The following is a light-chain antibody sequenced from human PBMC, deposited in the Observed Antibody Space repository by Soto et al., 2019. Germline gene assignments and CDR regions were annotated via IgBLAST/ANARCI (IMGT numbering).Light chain of an antibody. CDR3: HQYYKWPLT. V-gene: IGKV3-15*01. J-gene: IGKJ4*01. CDR1: QSVSSN. Sequence: VLTQSPATLSVSPGERATLSCRASQSVSSNLAWYQQKPGQTPRLLIYDASTRATGIPARFSASGSGTEFTLTISSLLSEDFAVYYCHQYYKWPLTFGGGTKVDNK. CDR2: DAS.